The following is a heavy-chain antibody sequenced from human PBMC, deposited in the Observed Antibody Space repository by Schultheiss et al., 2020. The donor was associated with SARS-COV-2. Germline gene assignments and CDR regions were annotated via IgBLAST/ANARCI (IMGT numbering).Heavy chain of an antibody. CDR3: ARASGYCSSTTCSHFDY. CDR1: GGSISSGGYS. V-gene: IGHV4-30-2*01. J-gene: IGHJ4*02. CDR2: IYHSGST. Sequence: SETLSLTCAVSGGSISSGGYSWSWVRQPPGKGLEWIAHIYHSGSTYYNPSLKSRVTISVDTSKNQFSLKLTSVTAADTAVYYCARASGYCSSTTCSHFDYWGQGTLVTVSS. D-gene: IGHD2-2*01.